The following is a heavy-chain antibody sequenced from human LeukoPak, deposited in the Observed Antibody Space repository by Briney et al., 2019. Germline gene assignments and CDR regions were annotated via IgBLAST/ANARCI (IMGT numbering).Heavy chain of an antibody. D-gene: IGHD3-22*01. V-gene: IGHV4-39*01. CDR1: GGSFSSTTYY. CDR3: ARQYYDTSGYYPWYFDY. J-gene: IGHJ4*02. CDR2: MYYSGST. Sequence: EXXSLTCTVSGGSFSSTTYYWGWIRQPPGKGLEWIGSMYYSGSTYYNQSLKSRVIISVDTSTNQFSLKLTSVTAADTAVYYCARQYYDTSGYYPWYFDYWGQGTLVSVSS.